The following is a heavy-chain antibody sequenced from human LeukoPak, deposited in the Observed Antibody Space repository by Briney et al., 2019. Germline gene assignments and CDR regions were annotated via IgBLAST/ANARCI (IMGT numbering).Heavy chain of an antibody. CDR2: INQDGSEK. CDR1: GFTFRTYW. V-gene: IGHV3-7*01. Sequence: GGSLRLSCAASGFTFRTYWMSWVRQVLGKGLEWVANINQDGSEKNYVVSVKGRFTISRDNIKNSLYLQMNSLRAEDTAVYYCAADLYYWGQGTLVTVSS. CDR3: AADLYY. J-gene: IGHJ4*02. D-gene: IGHD2-15*01.